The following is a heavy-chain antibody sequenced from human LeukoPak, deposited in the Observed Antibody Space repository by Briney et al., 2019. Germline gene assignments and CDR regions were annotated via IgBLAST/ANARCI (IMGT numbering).Heavy chain of an antibody. J-gene: IGHJ4*02. CDR2: IYSGGST. CDR1: GFTVSSNY. Sequence: GGSLRLSCAASGFTVSSNYMSWVRQAPGKGLEWVSVIYSGGSTYYADSVKGRFTISRDNSKNTLYLQVNSLRAEDTAVYYCARDPGDCSGGSCYGDYWGQGTLVTVSS. V-gene: IGHV3-53*01. D-gene: IGHD2-15*01. CDR3: ARDPGDCSGGSCYGDY.